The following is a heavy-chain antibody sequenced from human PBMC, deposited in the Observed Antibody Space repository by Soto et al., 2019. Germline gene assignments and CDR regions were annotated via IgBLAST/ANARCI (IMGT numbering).Heavy chain of an antibody. Sequence: SETLSLTCTVSGGSISSYYWSWIRQPPGKGLEWIGYIYYSGSTNYNPSLKSRVTISVDTSKNQFSLKLSSVTAADTAVYYCARDSTSDSSSWYQPGRWFDPWGQGTLVTVSS. V-gene: IGHV4-59*01. D-gene: IGHD6-13*01. J-gene: IGHJ5*02. CDR3: ARDSTSDSSSWYQPGRWFDP. CDR1: GGSISSYY. CDR2: IYYSGST.